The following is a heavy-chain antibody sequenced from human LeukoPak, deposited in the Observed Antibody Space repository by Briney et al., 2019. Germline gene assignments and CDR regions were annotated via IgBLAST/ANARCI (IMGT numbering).Heavy chain of an antibody. CDR1: GFTFSTHW. Sequence: GGSLRLSCAAAGFTFSTHWMYWVRQAPGKELVWVSRISGDGSSTSYADSVKGRFTISRDNAKDTLYLQMTSLSVEDTAVYSCASLLTPYHGSGGGGMDVWGQGPTVTVSS. CDR2: ISGDGSST. V-gene: IGHV3-74*01. CDR3: ASLLTPYHGSGGGGMDV. J-gene: IGHJ6*02. D-gene: IGHD3-10*01.